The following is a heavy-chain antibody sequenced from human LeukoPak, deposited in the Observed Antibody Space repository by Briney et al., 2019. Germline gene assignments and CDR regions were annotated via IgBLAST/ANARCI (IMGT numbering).Heavy chain of an antibody. D-gene: IGHD6-19*01. J-gene: IGHJ5*02. CDR1: GFTFSSYA. Sequence: GGSLRLSCAASGFTFSSYAMSWVRQAPGKGLEWVSAISGSGGSTYYADSVKGRFTISRDNSKNTLYLQMNSLRAEDTAVYYCAKLPSSGWYLNWFDPWSQGTLVTVSS. V-gene: IGHV3-23*01. CDR2: ISGSGGST. CDR3: AKLPSSGWYLNWFDP.